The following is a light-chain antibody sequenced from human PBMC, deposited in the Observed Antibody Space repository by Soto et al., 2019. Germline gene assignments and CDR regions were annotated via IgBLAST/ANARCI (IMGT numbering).Light chain of an antibody. J-gene: IGLJ2*01. V-gene: IGLV2-14*01. CDR3: SSYTSSSIVV. Sequence: QSALTQPASVSGSPGQSITISCTGTSRDVGGYNYVSWYQQHPGKAPKLMIYDVSNRPSGVSNRFSGAKSGNTASLSISGLQAEDEADDYCSSYTSSSIVVFGGGTTLTVL. CDR1: SRDVGGYNY. CDR2: DVS.